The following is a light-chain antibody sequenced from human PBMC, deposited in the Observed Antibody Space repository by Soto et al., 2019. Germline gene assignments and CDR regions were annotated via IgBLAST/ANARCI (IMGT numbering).Light chain of an antibody. Sequence: EIVLTQSPGTLSLSPGERATLSCRASQSVSSSYLAWYQQKPGQAPRLLIYGASSRAIGIPDRFSGSGSGTDFTLTISRLEPEDFAVYYCQQYGSSSWMFGQGTKVEIK. CDR1: QSVSSSY. CDR2: GAS. CDR3: QQYGSSSWM. J-gene: IGKJ1*01. V-gene: IGKV3-20*01.